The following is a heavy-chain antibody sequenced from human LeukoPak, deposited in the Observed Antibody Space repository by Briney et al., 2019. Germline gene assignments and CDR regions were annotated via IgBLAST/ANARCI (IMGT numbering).Heavy chain of an antibody. V-gene: IGHV4-4*07. CDR3: ARDDLVWGGGSNWFAP. D-gene: IGHD3-16*01. J-gene: IGHJ5*02. Sequence: PSETLSLTCTVSGGAISNYFWSWIRQPAGKGLEWIGRVSTTGSSNFNPSLKSRVIMSADTSRNQCSLKLHSVTAADSALYFCARDDLVWGGGSNWFAPWGQGVLVTVSS. CDR2: VSTTGSS. CDR1: GGAISNYF.